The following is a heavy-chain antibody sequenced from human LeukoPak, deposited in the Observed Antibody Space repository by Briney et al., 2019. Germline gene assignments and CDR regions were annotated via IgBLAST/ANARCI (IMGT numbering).Heavy chain of an antibody. CDR2: IYHSGST. Sequence: SETLSLTCTVSGYSISSGYYWGWIRQPPGKGLEWIGSIYHSGSTYYNPSLKSRVTISVDTSKNQFSLKLSSVTAADTAVYYCARRGSYYYDSSGYYPFDYWGQGTLVTVSS. D-gene: IGHD3-22*01. J-gene: IGHJ4*02. V-gene: IGHV4-38-2*02. CDR1: GYSISSGYY. CDR3: ARRGSYYYDSSGYYPFDY.